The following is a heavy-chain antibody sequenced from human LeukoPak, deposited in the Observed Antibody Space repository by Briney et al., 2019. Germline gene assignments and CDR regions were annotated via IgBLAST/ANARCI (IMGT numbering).Heavy chain of an antibody. CDR1: RFTFSNYA. CDR2: ISGSGGST. D-gene: IGHD3-22*01. V-gene: IGHV3-23*01. CDR3: AKSAYYGSSGFYREYYFDY. Sequence: GGSLRLSCAASRFTFSNYAMSWVRQAPGKGLEWVSTISGSGGSTYYADSVKGRFTISRDNSKNTLHLQMNSLRAEDTAVYYCAKSAYYGSSGFYREYYFDYWGQGTLVTVSS. J-gene: IGHJ4*02.